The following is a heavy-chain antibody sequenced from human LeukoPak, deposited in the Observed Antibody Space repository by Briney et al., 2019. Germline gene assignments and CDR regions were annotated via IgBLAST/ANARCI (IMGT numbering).Heavy chain of an antibody. CDR3: ASQSIEEDYFDY. CDR2: IYSGGST. Sequence: GGSLRLSCAASGFTVSSNDMSWVRQAPGKGLEWVSVIYSGGSTYYAGSVKGRFTISRDNSKNTLYLQMNSLRAEDTAVYYCASQSIEEDYFDYWGQGTLVTVSS. CDR1: GFTVSSND. J-gene: IGHJ4*02. D-gene: IGHD6-6*01. V-gene: IGHV3-66*04.